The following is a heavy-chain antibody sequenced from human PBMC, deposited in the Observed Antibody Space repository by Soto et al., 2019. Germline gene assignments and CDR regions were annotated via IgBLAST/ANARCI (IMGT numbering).Heavy chain of an antibody. D-gene: IGHD5-18*01. Sequence: QAQLVQSGAEVKKPGASVKVSCKASGYTFYSHSISWVRQAPGQGLEWMGRISSDNGNTRYAQKFRGRVTMTTDTSTSTVYMELRNLRSDDTAVYYCARCIQQHYYYGMDVWGQGTTVTVSS. CDR3: ARCIQQHYYYGMDV. CDR2: ISSDNGNT. CDR1: GYTFYSHS. V-gene: IGHV1-18*01. J-gene: IGHJ6*02.